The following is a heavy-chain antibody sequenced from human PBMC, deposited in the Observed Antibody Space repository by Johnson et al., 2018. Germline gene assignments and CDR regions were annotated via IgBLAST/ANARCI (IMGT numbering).Heavy chain of an antibody. CDR1: GFTFSDHY. CDR2: VRDKSNSYTT. Sequence: VQLVESGGGVVQPGRSLRLSCAGSGFTFSDHYMDWVRQAPGKGLEWVGRVRDKSNSYTTEYAASVKGRFTISRDDSKSTAYLQMNSLKTEDTAVDYCSRVRSRNAAEYFQHWGQGTLVTVSS. V-gene: IGHV3-72*01. CDR3: SRVRSRNAAEYFQH. J-gene: IGHJ1*01.